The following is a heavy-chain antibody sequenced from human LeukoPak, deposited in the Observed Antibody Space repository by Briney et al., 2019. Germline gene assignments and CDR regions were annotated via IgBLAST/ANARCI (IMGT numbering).Heavy chain of an antibody. CDR3: ARGDSGNWYYDY. Sequence: GGSLRLSCEASGFIFRSYSMNWVRQAPGKGLEWISFISSSSGLKYSADSVKGRFTIFRDNAKNSLYLQMNSLRAEDTAVYYCARGDSGNWYYDYWGQGTMVTVSS. V-gene: IGHV3-48*04. CDR1: GFIFRSYS. D-gene: IGHD4-23*01. J-gene: IGHJ4*02. CDR2: ISSSSGLK.